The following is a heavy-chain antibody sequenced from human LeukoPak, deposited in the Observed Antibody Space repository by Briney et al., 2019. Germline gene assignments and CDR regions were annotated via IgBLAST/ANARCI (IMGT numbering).Heavy chain of an antibody. Sequence: SETLSLTCTVSGYSISSGYYWGWIRQPPGKGLEWIGSIYHSGSTYCNPSLKSRVTISVDTSKNQFSLKLSSVTAADTAVYYCARDGEVTFGGVIVDYWGQGTLVTVSS. V-gene: IGHV4-38-2*02. CDR2: IYHSGST. CDR1: GYSISSGYY. D-gene: IGHD3-16*02. J-gene: IGHJ4*02. CDR3: ARDGEVTFGGVIVDY.